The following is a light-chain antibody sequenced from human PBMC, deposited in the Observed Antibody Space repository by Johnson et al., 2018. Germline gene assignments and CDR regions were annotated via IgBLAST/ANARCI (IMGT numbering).Light chain of an antibody. V-gene: IGLV1-51*02. CDR2: ENN. CDR1: SSNIGNNY. J-gene: IGLJ1*01. Sequence: QSVLTQPPSVSAAPGQKVTISCSGSSSNIGNNYVSWYQQLPGTAPKLLIYENNKRPSGIPDRFSGSKSGTSATLGITGLQTGDEAYYYCGTRDSSLSAGNVFGTETKVTVL. CDR3: GTRDSSLSAGNV.